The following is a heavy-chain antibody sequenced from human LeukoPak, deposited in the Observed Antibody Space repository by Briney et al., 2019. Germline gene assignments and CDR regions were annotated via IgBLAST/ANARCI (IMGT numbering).Heavy chain of an antibody. D-gene: IGHD2-15*01. V-gene: IGHV3-21*01. CDR1: GFTFSSYS. Sequence: GGAVRLSCAASGFTFSSYSMKWVRQAPGKGLEWVSSINSIISYIYYADSVKGRFTFSRDNAKNSLYLQMNSLRAEDTAVYYCARDLRLAFCSGGSCGYYGMDVWGQGTTVDVSS. CDR2: INSIISYI. J-gene: IGHJ6*02. CDR3: ARDLRLAFCSGGSCGYYGMDV.